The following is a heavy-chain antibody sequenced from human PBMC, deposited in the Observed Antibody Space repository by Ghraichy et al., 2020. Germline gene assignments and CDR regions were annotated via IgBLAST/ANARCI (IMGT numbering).Heavy chain of an antibody. CDR1: GFSFSAYT. Sequence: GGSLRLSCAASGFSFSAYTMNWVRQAPGKGLEWVSHINSDGSTTTYADSVKGRFTISRDNAKSTVYLQMNSLRAEDTAVYYCTRDWSYSSDIWGQGTMVTVSS. D-gene: IGHD1-26*01. CDR3: TRDWSYSSDI. CDR2: INSDGSTT. J-gene: IGHJ3*02. V-gene: IGHV3-74*01.